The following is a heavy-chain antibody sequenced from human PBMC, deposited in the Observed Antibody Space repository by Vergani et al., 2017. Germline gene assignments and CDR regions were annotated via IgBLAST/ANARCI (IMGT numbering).Heavy chain of an antibody. J-gene: IGHJ6*02. CDR3: ATQYYYDSSGYGAYYGMDV. Sequence: QVQLVQSGAEVKKPGASVKVSCKASGYTFTSYDINWVRQATGQGLEWMGWMNPNSGNTGYAQKFQGRVTMTRNTSISTAYMELSSLRSEDTAVYYCATQYYYDSSGYGAYYGMDVWGQGTTVTVSS. V-gene: IGHV1-8*01. CDR1: GYTFTSYD. D-gene: IGHD3-22*01. CDR2: MNPNSGNT.